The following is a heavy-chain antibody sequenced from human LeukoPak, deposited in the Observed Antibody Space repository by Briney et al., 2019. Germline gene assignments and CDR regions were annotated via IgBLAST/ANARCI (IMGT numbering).Heavy chain of an antibody. CDR1: GFTFSSYA. CDR2: ISGSGGST. CDR3: AKDRGSGWFYWYFDL. J-gene: IGHJ2*01. D-gene: IGHD6-19*01. V-gene: IGHV3-23*01. Sequence: PGGSLRLSCAASGFTFSSYAMSWVRQAPGKGLEWVSAISGSGGSTYYADSVKGRFTISRDNSKNTLYLQMNSLRAEDTAVYYCAKDRGSGWFYWYFDLWGRGTLVTVSS.